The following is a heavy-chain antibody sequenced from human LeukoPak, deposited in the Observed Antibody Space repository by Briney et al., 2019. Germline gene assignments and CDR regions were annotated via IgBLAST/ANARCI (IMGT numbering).Heavy chain of an antibody. Sequence: ASVKVSCKASGYTFTGYYMHWVRQAPGQGLEWMGRINPNSGGTNYAQKFQGRVTMTRDTSISTAYMELSRLRSDDTAVYYCAKEIMETTYFDYWGQGTLVTVSS. CDR1: GYTFTGYY. D-gene: IGHD3-16*01. CDR2: INPNSGGT. CDR3: AKEIMETTYFDY. J-gene: IGHJ4*02. V-gene: IGHV1-2*06.